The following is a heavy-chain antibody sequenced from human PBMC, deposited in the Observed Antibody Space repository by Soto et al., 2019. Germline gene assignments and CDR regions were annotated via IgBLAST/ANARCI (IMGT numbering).Heavy chain of an antibody. Sequence: EVQLVESGGVVVQPGGSLRLSCAASGFTFDDYTMHWVRQAPGKGLEWVSLISWDGGSTYYADSVKGRFTISRDNSKNSLYLQMNSLRTEDTALYYCAKDGYYVWGSSKGMDVWGQGTTVTVSS. V-gene: IGHV3-43*01. CDR3: AKDGYYVWGSSKGMDV. CDR2: ISWDGGST. CDR1: GFTFDDYT. D-gene: IGHD3-16*01. J-gene: IGHJ6*02.